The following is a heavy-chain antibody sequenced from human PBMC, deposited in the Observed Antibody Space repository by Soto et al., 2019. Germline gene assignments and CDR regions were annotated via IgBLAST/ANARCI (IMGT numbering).Heavy chain of an antibody. CDR1: GLTLSKHG. D-gene: IGHD1-1*01. CDR3: VRDNNWSLDY. CDR2: IKTDGSFT. V-gene: IGHV3-74*01. J-gene: IGHJ4*02. Sequence: VQLVESGGGLVQSGGSLRLSFAASGLTLSKHGMHWVRQAPGKGLGWVSHIKTDGSFTRDADSVKGRFTISRDNARNTLYLQMNSLRAEDTAVYYCVRDNNWSLDYWGQGTLVTVSS.